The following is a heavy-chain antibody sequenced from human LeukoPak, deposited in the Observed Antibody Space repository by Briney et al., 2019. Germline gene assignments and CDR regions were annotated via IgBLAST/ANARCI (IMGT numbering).Heavy chain of an antibody. J-gene: IGHJ4*02. V-gene: IGHV4-59*08. CDR3: ARSYYVTNGYYQIDN. CDR2: IYYSGST. Sequence: SETLSLTCTVSGGSISSYYWSWIRQPPGKGLEWIGYIYYSGSTNYNPSLKSRVTISVDTSNNHFSLKLSSVTAADTAVYYCARSYYVTNGYYQIDNWGQGTLVTVSS. D-gene: IGHD3-22*01. CDR1: GGSISSYY.